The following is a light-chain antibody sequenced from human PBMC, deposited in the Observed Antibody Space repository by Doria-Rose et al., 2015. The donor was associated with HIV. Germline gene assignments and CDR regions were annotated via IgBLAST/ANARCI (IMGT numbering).Light chain of an antibody. V-gene: IGKV3-20*01. CDR1: QSDSSSE. CDR2: DVS. Sequence: QSPGTLSLSPGESATLSCRVSQSDSSSELGWYQQKPGQAPRLLIYDVSTRATGIPDRFSGSGSGTDFTLAISRLEPEDFAVYYCQQYVSSPLTFGGGTKVEIK. J-gene: IGKJ4*01. CDR3: QQYVSSPLT.